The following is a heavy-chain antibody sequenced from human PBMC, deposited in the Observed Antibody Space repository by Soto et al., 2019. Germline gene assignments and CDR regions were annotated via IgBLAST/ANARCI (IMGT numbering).Heavy chain of an antibody. CDR1: GGSFSNYY. V-gene: IGHV4-34*01. D-gene: IGHD3-10*01. CDR3: ARVIRYGSGSYYYFDY. CDR2: INHNGST. Sequence: SETLSLTCAIYGGSFSNYYWNWIRQPPGKGLEWMGKINHNGSTNYSPSLKSRLTISVDTSKNQFSLKLISVTAADTAVYYCARVIRYGSGSYYYFDYWGQGIRVTVSS. J-gene: IGHJ4*02.